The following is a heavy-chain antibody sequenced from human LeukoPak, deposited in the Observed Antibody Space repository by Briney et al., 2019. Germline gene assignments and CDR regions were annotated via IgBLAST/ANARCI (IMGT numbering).Heavy chain of an antibody. CDR1: GGSISSSFYY. Sequence: SETLTLTFTVSGGSISSSFYYWGWIRQPPGKGLEWIGTIYYSGSAYCNPSLKSRVTISVDTSKNQFSLKLSSVTAADTAVYYCARRYGDFNLDYWGQGTPVTVSS. J-gene: IGHJ4*01. V-gene: IGHV4-39*01. D-gene: IGHD4-17*01. CDR3: ARRYGDFNLDY. CDR2: IYYSGSA.